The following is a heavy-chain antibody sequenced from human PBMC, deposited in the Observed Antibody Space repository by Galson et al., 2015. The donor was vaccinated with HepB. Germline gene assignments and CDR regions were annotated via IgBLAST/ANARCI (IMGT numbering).Heavy chain of an antibody. D-gene: IGHD3-22*01. J-gene: IGHJ4*02. V-gene: IGHV3-11*01. CDR1: GFTFSDYY. CDR3: ARSRDSSGYYPRPFDY. CDR2: ISSSGSTI. Sequence: SLRLSCAASGFTFSDYYMSWIRQAPGKGLEWVSYISSSGSTIYYADSVKGRFTISRDNAKNSLYLQMNSLRAEDTAVYYCARSRDSSGYYPRPFDYWGQGTLVTVSS.